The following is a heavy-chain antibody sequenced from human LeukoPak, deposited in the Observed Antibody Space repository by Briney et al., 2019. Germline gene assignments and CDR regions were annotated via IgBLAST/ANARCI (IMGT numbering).Heavy chain of an antibody. Sequence: GGSLRLSCAASGFTFSSYGMHWVRQAPGKGLEWVAFIRYDGSNEYYADSVKGRFTISRDNSKNTLYLQMNSLRAEDTAVYYCAKDHYGSGSYYRFVAYYFDYWGQGTLVTVSS. CDR3: AKDHYGSGSYYRFVAYYFDY. CDR2: IRYDGSNE. D-gene: IGHD3-10*01. J-gene: IGHJ4*02. V-gene: IGHV3-30*02. CDR1: GFTFSSYG.